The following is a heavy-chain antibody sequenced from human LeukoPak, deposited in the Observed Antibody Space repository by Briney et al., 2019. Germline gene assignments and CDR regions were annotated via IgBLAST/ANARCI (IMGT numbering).Heavy chain of an antibody. D-gene: IGHD2-2*01. CDR3: TTAYLGYCSSTSCYGTDY. CDR2: IKSKTDGGTT. Sequence: PGGSLRLSRAASGFTFSNAWMSWVRQAQGKGLEWVGRIKSKTDGGTTDYAAPVKGRFTISRDDSKNTLYLQMNSLKTEDTAVYYRTTAYLGYCSSTSCYGTDYWGQGTLVTVSS. V-gene: IGHV3-15*01. J-gene: IGHJ4*02. CDR1: GFTFSNAW.